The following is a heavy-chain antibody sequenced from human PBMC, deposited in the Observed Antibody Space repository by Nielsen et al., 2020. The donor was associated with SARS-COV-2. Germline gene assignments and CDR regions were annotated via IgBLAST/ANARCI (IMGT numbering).Heavy chain of an antibody. CDR3: ARESGVGELLGVSFDY. V-gene: IGHV3-33*01. J-gene: IGHJ4*02. CDR1: GFTFSSYG. D-gene: IGHD3-10*01. CDR2: IYYDGSKK. Sequence: GESLKLSCAASGFTFSSYGMHWVRQAPGKGLEWVAIIYYDGSKKYYADSVNGRFTISRDNSKNTLYLQMNSLRGEDTAVYYCARESGVGELLGVSFDYWGQGTLVTVSS.